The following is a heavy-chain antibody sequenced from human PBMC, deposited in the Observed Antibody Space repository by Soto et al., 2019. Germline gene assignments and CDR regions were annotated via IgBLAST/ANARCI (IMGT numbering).Heavy chain of an antibody. V-gene: IGHV3-23*01. CDR1: GFTFSSYA. D-gene: IGHD2-2*01. CDR3: AKDLGVVPAGVNAFDI. CDR2: ISGSGGST. J-gene: IGHJ3*02. Sequence: GSLRLSCAASGFTFSSYAMSWVRQAPGKGLEWVSAISGSGGSTYYADSVKGRFTISRDNSKNTLYLQMNSLRAEDTAVYYCAKDLGVVPAGVNAFDIWGQGTMVTVSS.